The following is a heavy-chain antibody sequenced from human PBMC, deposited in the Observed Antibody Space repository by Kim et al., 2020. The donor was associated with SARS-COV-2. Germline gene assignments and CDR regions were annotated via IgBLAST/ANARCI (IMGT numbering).Heavy chain of an antibody. J-gene: IGHJ6*02. CDR2: ICYDGSNK. Sequence: GGSLRLSCAASGFTFSSYGMHWVRQAPGKGLEWVAVICYDGSNKYYADSVKGRFTISRDNSKNTLYLQMNSLRAEDTAVYYCAKDPIFSTKVGRSYGMDVWGQGTPVTVSS. CDR3: AKDPIFSTKVGRSYGMDV. D-gene: IGHD1-1*01. CDR1: GFTFSSYG. V-gene: IGHV3-33*06.